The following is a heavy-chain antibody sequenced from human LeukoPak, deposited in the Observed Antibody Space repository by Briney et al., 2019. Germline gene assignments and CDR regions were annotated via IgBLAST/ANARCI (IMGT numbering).Heavy chain of an antibody. CDR1: GFTFSSYS. D-gene: IGHD3-22*01. CDR2: ISSSSSYI. V-gene: IGHV3-21*01. J-gene: IGHJ4*02. CDR3: ARDRRDYDSSGYYSPLGY. Sequence: GGSLRLSCAASGFTFSSYSMNWVRQAPGKGLEWVSSISSSSSYIYYVDSVKGRFTTSRDNAKNSLYLQMNSLRAEDTAVYYCARDRRDYDSSGYYSPLGYWGQGTLVTVSS.